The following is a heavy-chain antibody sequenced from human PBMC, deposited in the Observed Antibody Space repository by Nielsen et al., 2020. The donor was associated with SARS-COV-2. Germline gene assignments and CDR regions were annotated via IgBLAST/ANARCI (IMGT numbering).Heavy chain of an antibody. Sequence: WIRQPPGKGLEWVSVIYSGGSSTYYADSVKGRFTISRDNSKNTLYLQMNSLRAEDTAVYYCARDGGDYDSSGYASDWGQGTLVTVSS. CDR2: IYSGGSST. V-gene: IGHV3-23*03. CDR3: ARDGGDYDSSGYASD. J-gene: IGHJ4*02. D-gene: IGHD3-22*01.